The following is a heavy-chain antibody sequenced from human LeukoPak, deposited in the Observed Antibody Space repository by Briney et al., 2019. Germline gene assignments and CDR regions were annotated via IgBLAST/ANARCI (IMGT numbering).Heavy chain of an antibody. Sequence: GGSLRLSCAASGFTFSTYSMNWVRQAPGKGLEWVSSISSSSSYIYYADSVKGRFTISRDNAKNSLYLQMNSLRAEDTAVYYCAIGYRAFYDSSALSLGDYWGQGTLVTASS. D-gene: IGHD3-22*01. CDR2: ISSSSSYI. CDR3: AIGYRAFYDSSALSLGDY. CDR1: GFTFSTYS. V-gene: IGHV3-21*01. J-gene: IGHJ4*02.